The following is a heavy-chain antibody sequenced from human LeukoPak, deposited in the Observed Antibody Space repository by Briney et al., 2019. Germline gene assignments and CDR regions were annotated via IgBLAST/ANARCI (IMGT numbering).Heavy chain of an antibody. CDR1: GGSISSYY. CDR2: IYYSGST. D-gene: IGHD3-22*01. CDR3: ASLTTGRDYYYYMDV. V-gene: IGHV4-59*01. Sequence: SETLSLTCTVSGGSISSYYWSWIRQPPGKGLEWIGYIYYSGSTNYNPSLKSRVTISVDTSKNQFSLKLSSVTAADTAVYYCASLTTGRDYYYYMDVWGKGTTVTISS. J-gene: IGHJ6*03.